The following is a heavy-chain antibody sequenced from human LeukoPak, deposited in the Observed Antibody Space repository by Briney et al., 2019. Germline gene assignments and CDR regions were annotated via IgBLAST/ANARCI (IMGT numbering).Heavy chain of an antibody. CDR3: ARVPGPYTTSRFDY. J-gene: IGHJ4*02. Sequence: ASVKVSCQSSGYTFTGYYLHWVRQAPGQGLEWMGRIDPDSGGTHYAQKFQVRVTVTRDTSITTVYMGLSGLTSDDTAVYYCARVPGPYTTSRFDYWGQGTLVTVSS. CDR2: IDPDSGGT. CDR1: GYTFTGYY. D-gene: IGHD2-2*02. V-gene: IGHV1-2*02.